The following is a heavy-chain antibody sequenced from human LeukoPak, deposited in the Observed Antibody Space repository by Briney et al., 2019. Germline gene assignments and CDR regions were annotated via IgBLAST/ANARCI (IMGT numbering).Heavy chain of an antibody. J-gene: IGHJ4*02. CDR2: INPNSGGT. V-gene: IGHV1-2*02. CDR1: GGTFSSYA. D-gene: IGHD2-2*02. Sequence: ASVKVSCKASGGTFSSYAISWVRQAPGQGLEWMGWINPNSGGTNYAQKFQGRVTMTRDTSISTAYMELSRLRSDDTAVYYCARDPPLGYCSSTSCNNFDYWGQGTLVTVSS. CDR3: ARDPPLGYCSSTSCNNFDY.